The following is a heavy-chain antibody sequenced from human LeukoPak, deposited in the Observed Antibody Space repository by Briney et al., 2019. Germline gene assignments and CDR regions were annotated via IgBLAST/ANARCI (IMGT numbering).Heavy chain of an antibody. CDR2: INHSGST. J-gene: IGHJ4*02. CDR3: ARGRGRSDY. Sequence: SETLSLTCAVYGGSFSGYYWSWIRQPPGKGLEWIGEINHSGSTNYNPSLKSRVTISVDTSKNQFSLKLSSVTAADTAVYYCARGRGRSDYWGQGALVTVSS. V-gene: IGHV4-34*01. CDR1: GGSFSGYY.